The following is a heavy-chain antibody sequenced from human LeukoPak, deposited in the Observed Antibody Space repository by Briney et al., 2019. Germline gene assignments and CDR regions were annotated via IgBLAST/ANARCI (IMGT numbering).Heavy chain of an antibody. Sequence: GESLKISCKGSGYSFTSYWIGWVRQMPGKSLEWMGIIYPGDSDTRYSPSFQGQVTISADKSISTAYLQWSSLKASDTAMYYCARLSPRYCSSTSCYRSPVDPWGQGTLVTVSS. V-gene: IGHV5-51*01. CDR2: IYPGDSDT. J-gene: IGHJ5*02. D-gene: IGHD2-2*01. CDR1: GYSFTSYW. CDR3: ARLSPRYCSSTSCYRSPVDP.